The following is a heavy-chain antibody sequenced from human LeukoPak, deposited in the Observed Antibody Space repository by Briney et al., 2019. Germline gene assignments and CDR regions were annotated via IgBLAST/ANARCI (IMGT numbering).Heavy chain of an antibody. CDR3: VRHLPCFGCYYYYMDV. D-gene: IGHD6-19*01. CDR2: IYQSGST. Sequence: SETLSLMCTVSGDSINSYYWSWIRQPPGKGLEWIGYIYQSGSTYYNPSLKSRVTISVDRSKNQFYLNLTSVTAADTAVYYCVRHLPCFGCYYYYMDVWGRGTTVTVSS. J-gene: IGHJ6*03. CDR1: GDSINSYY. V-gene: IGHV4-59*08.